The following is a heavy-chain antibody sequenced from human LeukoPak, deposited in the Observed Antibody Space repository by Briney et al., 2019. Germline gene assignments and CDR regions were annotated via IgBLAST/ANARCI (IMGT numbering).Heavy chain of an antibody. CDR3: ARAGYCSGGSCYSSFLLPYYYGMDV. CDR2: INPNSGGT. D-gene: IGHD2-15*01. J-gene: IGHJ6*02. V-gene: IGHV1-2*02. CDR1: GYTFTGYY. Sequence: VASVKVSCKASGYTFTGYYMHWVRQAPGQGLEWMGWINPNSGGTNYAQKFQGRVTMTRDTSISTAYMELSRLRSDDTAVYYCARAGYCSGGSCYSSFLLPYYYGMDVWGQGTTVTVSS.